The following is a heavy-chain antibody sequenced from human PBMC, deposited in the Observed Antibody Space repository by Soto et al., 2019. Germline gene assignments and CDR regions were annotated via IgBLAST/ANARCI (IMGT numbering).Heavy chain of an antibody. CDR2: INPNSGGT. V-gene: IGHV1-2*04. CDR1: GYTFTGYY. CDR3: ARSGGIRVPATPAEYYFDY. Sequence: ASVKVSCKASGYTFTGYYMHWVRQAPGQGLEWMGWINPNSGGTNYAQKFQGWVTMTRDTSISTAYMELSRLRSDDTAVYYCARSGGIRVPATPAEYYFDYWGQGTLVTGSS. J-gene: IGHJ4*02. D-gene: IGHD2-2*01.